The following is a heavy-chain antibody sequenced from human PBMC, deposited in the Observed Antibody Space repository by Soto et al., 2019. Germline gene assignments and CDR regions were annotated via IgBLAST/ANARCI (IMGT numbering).Heavy chain of an antibody. Sequence: QVQLQQWGAGLLKPSETLSLTCAVYGGSFSGYYWSWIRQPPGKGLEWIGEINHSGSTNYNPSLKGRVTISVDTSKNQFSLKLSSVTAADTAVYYCARGRAMTHGTFDYWGQGTLVTVSS. V-gene: IGHV4-34*01. CDR2: INHSGST. CDR3: ARGRAMTHGTFDY. CDR1: GGSFSGYY. J-gene: IGHJ4*02. D-gene: IGHD1-1*01.